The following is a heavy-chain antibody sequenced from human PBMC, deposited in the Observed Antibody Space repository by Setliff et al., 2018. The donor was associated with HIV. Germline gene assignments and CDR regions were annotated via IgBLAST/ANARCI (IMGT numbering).Heavy chain of an antibody. CDR3: ARGRRPVDLVSTSIRYYFYMGV. J-gene: IGHJ6*03. CDR2: ISSSDDDT. D-gene: IGHD5-12*01. CDR1: GFSFRNFG. Sequence: PGGSLRLSCTASGFSFRNFGMTWVRQAPGKGLEWVSSISSSDDDTHYADSLRGRFTISRDNSKNTLYLQMNSLRAEDTAVYYCARGRRPVDLVSTSIRYYFYMGVWGKGTTVTVSS. V-gene: IGHV3-21*01.